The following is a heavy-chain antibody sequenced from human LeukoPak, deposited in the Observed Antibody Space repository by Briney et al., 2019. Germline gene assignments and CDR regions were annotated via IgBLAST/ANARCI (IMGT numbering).Heavy chain of an antibody. Sequence: TGGSLRLSCAASGFTFISYWMHWVRQAPGKGLVWVSRINSDGSSTSYADSVKGRFTISRDNAKNTLYLQMNSLRAEDTAVYYCAKGVPGGDMYYFDFWGQGALVTVSS. J-gene: IGHJ4*02. V-gene: IGHV3-74*01. D-gene: IGHD3-10*02. CDR2: INSDGSST. CDR3: AKGVPGGDMYYFDF. CDR1: GFTFISYW.